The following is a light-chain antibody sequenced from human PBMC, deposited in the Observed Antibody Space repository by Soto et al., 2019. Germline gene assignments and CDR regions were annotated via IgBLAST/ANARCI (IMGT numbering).Light chain of an antibody. Sequence: DIQMTQSPSSLSASVGDRVTITCRASQGISTYLGWYQQKPGKVPKSLIYSASSLQSGVPSRFSASGSGTEFTLTISDMQPDDFATYYCQQYYRYPWMFGLGTKVEIK. CDR2: SAS. CDR3: QQYYRYPWM. J-gene: IGKJ1*01. V-gene: IGKV1-16*01. CDR1: QGISTY.